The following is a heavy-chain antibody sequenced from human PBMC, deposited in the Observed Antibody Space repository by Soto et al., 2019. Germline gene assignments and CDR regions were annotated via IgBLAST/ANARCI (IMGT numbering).Heavy chain of an antibody. D-gene: IGHD6-13*01. CDR1: GVSISSYY. J-gene: IGHJ4*02. CDR2: IYYSGSS. V-gene: IGHV4-59*08. Sequence: PSETLSLTCTVSGVSISSYYWSWIRQPPGKGLEWIGYIYYSGSSNYNPSLKSRVSISVDTSKNQFSLKLSSVTAADTAVYYCARHSSSWPIFDYWGQGTLVTVSS. CDR3: ARHSSSWPIFDY.